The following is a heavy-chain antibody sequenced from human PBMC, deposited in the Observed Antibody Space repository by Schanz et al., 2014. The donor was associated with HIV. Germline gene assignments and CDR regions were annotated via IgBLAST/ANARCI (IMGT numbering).Heavy chain of an antibody. CDR1: GFTVTDYP. CDR2: ISPSGNRT. J-gene: IGHJ3*01. D-gene: IGHD2-15*01. Sequence: VQLVESGGGVVQPGGSLRLSCAASGFTVTDYPMTWVRQAPGKGLEWVSTISPSGNRTYYSDSVRGRFTFARDNSKNTLYLQMNSLGAEDTALYYCVKEGPVVVVTGRSAFDLWGQGTMVTVSS. V-gene: IGHV3-23*04. CDR3: VKEGPVVVVTGRSAFDL.